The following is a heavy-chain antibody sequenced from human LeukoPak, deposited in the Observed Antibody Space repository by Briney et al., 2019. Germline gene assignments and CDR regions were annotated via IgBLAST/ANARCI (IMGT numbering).Heavy chain of an antibody. CDR2: ISSSSSYI. D-gene: IGHD3-9*01. CDR1: GFTFSSYS. Sequence: PGGSLRLSCAASGFTFSSYSMNWVRQAPGKGLEWVSSISSSSSYIYYADSVKGRFTISRDNAKNSLYLQMNSLRAEDTAVYYCAKGLIIFDILPSFDYWGQGTLVTVSS. V-gene: IGHV3-21*01. CDR3: AKGLIIFDILPSFDY. J-gene: IGHJ4*02.